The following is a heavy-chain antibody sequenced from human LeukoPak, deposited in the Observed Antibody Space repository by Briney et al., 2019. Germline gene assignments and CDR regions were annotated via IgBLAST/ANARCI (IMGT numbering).Heavy chain of an antibody. D-gene: IGHD6-6*01. CDR2: IYYSGST. V-gene: IGHV4-39*01. J-gene: IGHJ3*02. CDR3: ARLAARPTGAFDT. Sequence: SETQSLTCTVSGGSISSSSYYWGWIRQPPGKGLEWIGSIYYSGSTYYNPSLKSRVTISVDTSKDQFSLKLSSVTAADTAVYYCARLAARPTGAFDTWGQGTMVTVSS. CDR1: GGSISSSSYY.